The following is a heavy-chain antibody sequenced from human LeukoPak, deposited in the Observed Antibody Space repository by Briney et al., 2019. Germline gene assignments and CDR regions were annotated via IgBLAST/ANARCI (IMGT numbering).Heavy chain of an antibody. Sequence: SETLSLTCAVNGGSFRGYYWSWIRQPPGKGLALTGEINHSGSTNYNPSLKSRVTISVDTSKNQFSLKLSSVTAADTAVYYCARRKAAVTTSAAFDIWGQGTMVTVSS. D-gene: IGHD4-17*01. CDR1: GGSFRGYY. V-gene: IGHV4-34*01. CDR2: INHSGST. CDR3: ARRKAAVTTSAAFDI. J-gene: IGHJ3*02.